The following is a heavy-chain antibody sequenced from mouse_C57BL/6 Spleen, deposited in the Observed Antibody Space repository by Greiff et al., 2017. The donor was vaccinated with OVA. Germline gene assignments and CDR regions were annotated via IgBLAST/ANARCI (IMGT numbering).Heavy chain of an antibody. CDR1: GFTFSSYG. CDR3: ARRGYYDYDGFDY. CDR2: ISSGGSYT. Sequence: VQLQQSGGDLVKPGGSLKLSCAASGFTFSSYGMSWVRQTPDKRLEWVATISSGGSYTYYPDSVKGRFTISRDNAKNTLYLQMSSLKSEDTAMYYCARRGYYDYDGFDYWGQGTTLTVSS. J-gene: IGHJ2*01. D-gene: IGHD2-4*01. V-gene: IGHV5-6*01.